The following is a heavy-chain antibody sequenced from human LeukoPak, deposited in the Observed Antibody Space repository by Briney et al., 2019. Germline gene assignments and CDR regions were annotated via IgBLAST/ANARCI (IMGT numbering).Heavy chain of an antibody. J-gene: IGHJ4*02. CDR3: AREEARGGSPRFDY. V-gene: IGHV4-30-4*01. CDR2: IYCSGST. CDR1: GGSISSGDYY. D-gene: IGHD1-26*01. Sequence: SQTLSLTCTVSGGSISSGDYYWSWIRQPPGKGLEWIGYIYCSGSTYYNPSLKSRVTISVDTSKNQFSLKLSSVTAADTAVYYCAREEARGGSPRFDYWGQGTLVTVSS.